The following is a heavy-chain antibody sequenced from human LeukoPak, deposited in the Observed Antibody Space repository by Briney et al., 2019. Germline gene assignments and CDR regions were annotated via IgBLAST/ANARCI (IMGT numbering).Heavy chain of an antibody. CDR3: ARGGYSRNWFDP. V-gene: IGHV1-24*01. Sequence: GASVKVSCKVSGYTLTELSMHWVRQAPGKGLEWMGGFDPEDGETIYAQKFQGRVTITADESTSTAYMELSSLRSEDTAVYYCARGGYSRNWFDPWGQGTLVTVSS. CDR1: GYTLTELS. CDR2: FDPEDGET. J-gene: IGHJ5*02. D-gene: IGHD6-13*01.